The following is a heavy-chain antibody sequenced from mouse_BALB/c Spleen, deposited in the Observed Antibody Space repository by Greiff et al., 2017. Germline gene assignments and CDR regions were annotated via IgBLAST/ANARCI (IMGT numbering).Heavy chain of an antibody. V-gene: IGHV5-6-5*01. D-gene: IGHD2-1*01. CDR1: GFTFSSYA. CDR3: ARDSYGNWAY. CDR2: ISSGGST. J-gene: IGHJ3*01. Sequence: DVKLVESGGGLVKPGGSLKLSCAASGFTFSSYAMSWVRQTPEKRLEWVASISSGGSTYYPDSVKGRFTISRDNARNILYLQMSSLRSEDTAMYYCARDSYGNWAYWGQGTLVTVSA.